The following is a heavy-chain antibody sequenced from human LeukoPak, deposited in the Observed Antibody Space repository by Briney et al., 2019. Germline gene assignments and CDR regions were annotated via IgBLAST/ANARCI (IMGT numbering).Heavy chain of an antibody. J-gene: IGHJ4*01. V-gene: IGHV1-18*01. CDR3: ARTDIVVVPAAIRDYYFDY. CDR1: GYTFTSYG. D-gene: IGHD2-2*02. Sequence: ASVKVSCKASGYTFTSYGISWVRQAPGQGLEWMGWISAYNGNTNYAQKLQGRVTMTTDTSTSTAYMELRSLRSDDTAVYYCARTDIVVVPAAIRDYYFDYWGQEPWSPSPQ. CDR2: ISAYNGNT.